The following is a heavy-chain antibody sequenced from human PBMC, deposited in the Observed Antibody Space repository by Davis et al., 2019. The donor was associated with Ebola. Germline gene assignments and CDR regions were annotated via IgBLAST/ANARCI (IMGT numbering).Heavy chain of an antibody. CDR3: ASAREGYCISTSCSARLGYYYGMDV. J-gene: IGHJ6*02. V-gene: IGHV1-3*01. CDR2: INAGNGNT. D-gene: IGHD2-2*01. CDR1: GYTFTSYA. Sequence: ASVKVSCKASGYTFTSYAMHWVRQAPGQRLEWMGWINAGNGNTKYSQKFQGRVTITRETSASTAYMELSSLRSDDTAVYYCASAREGYCISTSCSARLGYYYGMDVWGQGTTVTVSS.